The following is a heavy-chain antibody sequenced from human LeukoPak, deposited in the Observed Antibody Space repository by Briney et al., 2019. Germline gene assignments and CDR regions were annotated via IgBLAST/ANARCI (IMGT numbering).Heavy chain of an antibody. V-gene: IGHV3-21*04. D-gene: IGHD3-9*01. Sequence: GGSLRLSCAASGFTFSSYSMNWVRQAPGKGLEWVSSISSSSSYIYYADSVKGRFTISRDNAKNSLYLQMNSLRAEDTAVYYCARLKIDGTHFDYWGQGTLVTVSS. CDR3: ARLKIDGTHFDY. CDR1: GFTFSSYS. CDR2: ISSSSSYI. J-gene: IGHJ4*02.